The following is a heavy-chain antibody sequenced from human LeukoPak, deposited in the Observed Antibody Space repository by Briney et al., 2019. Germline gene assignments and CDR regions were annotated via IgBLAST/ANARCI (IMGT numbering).Heavy chain of an antibody. CDR3: ARAPGSVSP. CDR2: INPNSGGT. Sequence: ASVKVSCKASGYTFTGYHIHWVRQAPGQGLEWMGWINPNSGGTNYAQKFQGRVTMTRDTSISTAYMELNWLTSDDTAVYYCARAPGSVSPWGQGTLVTVSS. D-gene: IGHD1-26*01. CDR1: GYTFTGYH. V-gene: IGHV1-2*02. J-gene: IGHJ5*02.